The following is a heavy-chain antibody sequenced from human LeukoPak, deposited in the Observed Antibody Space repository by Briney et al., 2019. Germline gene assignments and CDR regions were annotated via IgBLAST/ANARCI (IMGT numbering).Heavy chain of an antibody. J-gene: IGHJ4*02. V-gene: IGHV4-34*01. Sequence: SETLSLTCAVYGGSFSGYYWSWIRQPPGKGLEWIGEINHSGSTNYNPSLKSRVTISVDTSKNQFSLKLSSVTAADPAVYYCARENRIAARPFDYWGQGTLVTVSS. CDR1: GGSFSGYY. CDR3: ARENRIAARPFDY. D-gene: IGHD6-6*01. CDR2: INHSGST.